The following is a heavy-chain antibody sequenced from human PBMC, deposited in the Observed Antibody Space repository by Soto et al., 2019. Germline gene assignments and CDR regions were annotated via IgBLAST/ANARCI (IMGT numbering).Heavy chain of an antibody. J-gene: IGHJ5*02. CDR1: GYSISIGYY. Sequence: TSETLSLTCAVSGYSISIGYYCGCIRQPPGKGLEWIGSIYHSGSTYYNPSLKSRVTISVDTSKNQFSLKLSSVTAADTAVYYCARDSFQSIVVVVAATTGFDPWGQGTLVTVSS. CDR3: ARDSFQSIVVVVAATTGFDP. D-gene: IGHD2-15*01. CDR2: IYHSGST. V-gene: IGHV4-38-2*02.